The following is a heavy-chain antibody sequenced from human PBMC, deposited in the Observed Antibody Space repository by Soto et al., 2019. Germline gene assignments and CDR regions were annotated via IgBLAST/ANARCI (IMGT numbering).Heavy chain of an antibody. CDR3: ARGSFYDILPAPHFDY. CDR2: IWYDGSNK. D-gene: IGHD3-9*01. CDR1: GFTFSSYG. J-gene: IGHJ4*02. V-gene: IGHV3-33*01. Sequence: GGSLRLSCAASGFTFSSYGMHWVRQAPGKGLEWVAVIWYDGSNKYYADSVKGRFTISRDNSKNTLYLQMNSLRAEDTAVYYCARGSFYDILPAPHFDYSDQATLLTVSS.